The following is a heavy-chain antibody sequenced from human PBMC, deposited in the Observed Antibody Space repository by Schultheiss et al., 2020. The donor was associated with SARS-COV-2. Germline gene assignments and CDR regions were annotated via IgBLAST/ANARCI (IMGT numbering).Heavy chain of an antibody. V-gene: IGHV4-38-2*02. CDR3: ARDLNY. CDR1: GYSISSGYY. Sequence: SETLSLTCAVSGYSISSGYYWGWIRQPPGKGLEWIGSIYYSGSTYYNPSLKSRVTISVDTSKNQFSLKLSSVTAADTAVYYCARDLNYWGQGTLVTVSS. CDR2: IYYSGST. J-gene: IGHJ4*02.